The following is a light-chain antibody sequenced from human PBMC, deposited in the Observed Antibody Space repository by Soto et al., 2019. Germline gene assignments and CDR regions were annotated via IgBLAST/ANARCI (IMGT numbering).Light chain of an antibody. Sequence: QSALTQPPSASGSPGQSVTISCTGSSSDVGGYNYVSWYQQHPGKAPKLMIYDVSKRPSGVPDRFSGSKPGNTASVTVSGLQDEDEADYYCCSYAGSSIVVFGGGTKLTVL. J-gene: IGLJ2*01. V-gene: IGLV2-8*01. CDR3: CSYAGSSIVV. CDR2: DVS. CDR1: SSDVGGYNY.